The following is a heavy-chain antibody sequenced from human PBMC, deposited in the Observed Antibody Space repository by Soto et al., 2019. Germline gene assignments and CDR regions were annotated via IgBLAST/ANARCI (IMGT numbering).Heavy chain of an antibody. V-gene: IGHV4-4*02. Sequence: ASETLSLTCDVSGVSISSGNWWSWVRQPPGKGLEWIAEVYNDGSANYHPSLESRATISVDRSKNQFSLRLSSVTAADTGKYYCARLVYDSRLNYLYFDHWGQGTLVTV. D-gene: IGHD3-22*01. CDR1: GVSISSGNW. CDR3: ARLVYDSRLNYLYFDH. CDR2: VYNDGSA. J-gene: IGHJ4*02.